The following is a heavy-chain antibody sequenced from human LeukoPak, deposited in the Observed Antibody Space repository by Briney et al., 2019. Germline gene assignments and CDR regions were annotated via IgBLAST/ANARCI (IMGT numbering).Heavy chain of an antibody. CDR2: IKTKTDGATT. V-gene: IGHV3-15*01. Sequence: GGSLRLSCAASGFTFSDVWMTWARQAPGKGMERVGRIKTKTDGATTDYAAPVKGRFTILRDDSENMLYLQMKSLKTEDTALYYCTTATELIVATIPDYWGQGTLVTVSS. D-gene: IGHD5-12*01. CDR1: GFTFSDVW. J-gene: IGHJ4*02. CDR3: TTATELIVATIPDY.